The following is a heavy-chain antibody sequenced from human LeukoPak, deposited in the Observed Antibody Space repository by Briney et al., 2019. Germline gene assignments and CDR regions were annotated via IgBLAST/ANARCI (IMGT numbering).Heavy chain of an antibody. D-gene: IGHD3-10*01. V-gene: IGHV3-7*01. CDR3: ARDRYSYGSGSYYGIDY. CDR1: GFTFSSYW. CDR2: IKQDGSEK. Sequence: PGGSLRLSCAASGFTFSSYWMSWVRQAPGKGLEWVANIKQDGSEKYYVDSVKGRFTISRDNAKNSLYLQMNSLRAEDTAVYYCARDRYSYGSGSYYGIDYWGQGTLVTVSS. J-gene: IGHJ4*02.